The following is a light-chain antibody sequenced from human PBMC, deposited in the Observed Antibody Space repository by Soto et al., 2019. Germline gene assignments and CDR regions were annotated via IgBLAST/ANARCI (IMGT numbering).Light chain of an antibody. J-gene: IGKJ5*01. CDR3: QQYGSSP. CDR1: QSVSSSY. Sequence: EIVVTQSPATLSVSPGERATLSFRASQSVSSSYLAWYQQKPGQAPRLLIYGASSRATGIPDRFSGSGSGTDFTLTISRLEPEDFAVYYCQQYGSSPFGQGTRLEIK. CDR2: GAS. V-gene: IGKV3-20*01.